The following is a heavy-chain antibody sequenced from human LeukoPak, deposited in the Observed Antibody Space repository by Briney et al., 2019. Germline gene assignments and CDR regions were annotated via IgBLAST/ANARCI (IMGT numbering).Heavy chain of an antibody. J-gene: IGHJ6*02. CDR1: GYTFTSCG. V-gene: IGHV1-18*01. CDR2: ISAYNGNT. CDR3: AREGSSSWYPIYYYYGMDV. Sequence: GASVKVSCKASGYTFTSCGISWVRQAPGQGLEWMGWISAYNGNTNYAQKLQGRVTMTTDTSTSTAYMELRSLRSDDTAVYYCAREGSSSWYPIYYYYGMDVWGQGTTVTVSS. D-gene: IGHD6-13*01.